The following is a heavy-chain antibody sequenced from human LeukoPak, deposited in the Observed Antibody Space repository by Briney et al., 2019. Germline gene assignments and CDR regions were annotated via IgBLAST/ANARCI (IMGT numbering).Heavy chain of an antibody. Sequence: GGSLRLSCAASGFTFSSYGMHWVRQAPGKGLEWVAFIRYDGSNKYYAGSVKGRFTISRDNSKNTLYLQMNSLRAEDTAVYYCARAPARDDAFDIWGQGTMVTVSS. CDR3: ARAPARDDAFDI. J-gene: IGHJ3*02. CDR1: GFTFSSYG. CDR2: IRYDGSNK. V-gene: IGHV3-30*02.